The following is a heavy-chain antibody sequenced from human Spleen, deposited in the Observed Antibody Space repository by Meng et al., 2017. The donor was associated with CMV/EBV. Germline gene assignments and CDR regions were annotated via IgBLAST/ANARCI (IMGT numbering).Heavy chain of an antibody. Sequence: GGSLRLSCTASGFTFDDFAMHWVRQTPGEGLEWVSGISGNTGFIGYADSVKGRFTISRDNSKNTLYLQMNSLRTEDTTVYYCARAGSANWGYFDYWGQGTLVTVSS. CDR2: ISGNTGFI. V-gene: IGHV3-9*01. J-gene: IGHJ4*02. CDR1: GFTFDDFA. D-gene: IGHD7-27*01. CDR3: ARAGSANWGYFDY.